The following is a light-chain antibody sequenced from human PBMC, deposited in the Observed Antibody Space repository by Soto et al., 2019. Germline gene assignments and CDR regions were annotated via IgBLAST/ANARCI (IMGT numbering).Light chain of an antibody. CDR2: KAS. V-gene: IGKV1-5*03. CDR1: QTISSW. CDR3: QHYNSYSEA. J-gene: IGKJ1*01. Sequence: DIQMTQSPSTLSGSVGDRVTITCRASQTISSWLAWYQQKPGKAPKLLIYKASTLKSGVPSRFSGSGSGTEFTLTISSXQPDDSATYDCQHYNSYSEAFGQGTKVDIK.